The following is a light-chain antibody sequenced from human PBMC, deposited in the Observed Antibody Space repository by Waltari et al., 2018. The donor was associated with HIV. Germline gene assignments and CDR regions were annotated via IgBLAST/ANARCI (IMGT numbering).Light chain of an antibody. J-gene: IGLJ2*01. V-gene: IGLV7-46*01. CDR3: LLSYDGTLV. CDR2: DSN. CDR1: AVYDHHGHC. Sequence: QPVVTQEATLNVSPGVTVLLTCDSRAVYDHHGHCLYWFPLRPGQAPKTLTFDSNNRYPWTPARFAGSFLGGKAVLTLTGAQPEDEAAYYCLLSYDGTLVFGGGT.